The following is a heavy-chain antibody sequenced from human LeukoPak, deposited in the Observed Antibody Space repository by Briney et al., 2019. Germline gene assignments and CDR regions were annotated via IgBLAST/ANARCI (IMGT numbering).Heavy chain of an antibody. CDR3: ARGDILSGAFDI. CDR2: IYYSGST. J-gene: IGHJ3*02. CDR1: GVPISNYY. Sequence: SETLSLTCTVSGVPISNYYWSWIRQPPGKGLEWIGYIYYSGSTNYNPSLKSRVTISVDRTKNHFSLKLSSVTAADTAVYYCARGDILSGAFDIWGQGTMVTVSS. V-gene: IGHV4-59*01. D-gene: IGHD2-15*01.